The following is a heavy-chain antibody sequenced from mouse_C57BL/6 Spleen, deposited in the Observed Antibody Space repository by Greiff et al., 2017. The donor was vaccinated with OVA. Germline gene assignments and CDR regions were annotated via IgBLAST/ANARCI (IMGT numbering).Heavy chain of an antibody. Sequence: VKLQQPGAELVRPGTSVKLSCKASGYTFTSYRMHWVKQRPGQGLEWIGVIDPSDSYTNYNQKFKGKATLTVDTSSSTAYMQLSSLTSEDSAVYYCARGGTTVVFDYWGQGTTLTVSS. J-gene: IGHJ2*01. CDR3: ARGGTTVVFDY. D-gene: IGHD1-1*01. CDR1: GYTFTSYR. V-gene: IGHV1-59*01. CDR2: IDPSDSYT.